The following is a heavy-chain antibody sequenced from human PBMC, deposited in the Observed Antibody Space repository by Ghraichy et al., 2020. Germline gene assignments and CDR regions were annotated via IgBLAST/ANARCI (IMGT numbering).Heavy chain of an antibody. J-gene: IGHJ3*02. V-gene: IGHV1-2*04. D-gene: IGHD1-7*01. Sequence: ASVKVSCKASGYTFTGYYMHWVRQAPGQGLEWMGWINPNSGGTNYAQKFQGWVTMTRDTSISTAYMELSRLRSDDTAVYYCARASVCSARGGQELDAFDIWGQGTMVTVSS. CDR2: INPNSGGT. CDR1: GYTFTGYY. CDR3: ARASVCSARGGQELDAFDI.